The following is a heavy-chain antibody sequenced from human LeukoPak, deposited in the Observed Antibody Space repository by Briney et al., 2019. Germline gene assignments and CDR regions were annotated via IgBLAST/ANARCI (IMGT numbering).Heavy chain of an antibody. CDR2: IWYDGSNI. CDR1: GFTFSSYG. D-gene: IGHD6-19*01. V-gene: IGHV3-33*01. CDR3: ARDTKQWLVSFWFDP. Sequence: GGSLRLSCAASGFTFSSYGMHWVRQAPGKGLEWVAVIWYDGSNIYYADSVKGRFTISRDNSKNTLYLQMNSLRAEDTAVYYCARDTKQWLVSFWFDPWGQGTLVTVSS. J-gene: IGHJ5*02.